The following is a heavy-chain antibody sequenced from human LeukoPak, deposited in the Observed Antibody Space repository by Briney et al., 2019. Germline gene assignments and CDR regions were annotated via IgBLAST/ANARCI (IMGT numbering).Heavy chain of an antibody. CDR3: AKGIYSSGWSYFDY. V-gene: IGHV3-23*01. J-gene: IGHJ4*01. CDR2: LSGSGITT. CDR1: GFTFSNSA. Sequence: GGSLRLSGAASGFTFSNSAMSWVRQAPGKVLAWVSTLSGSGITTYYADSVTGRFTISRDNSKNTLYLQMNSLRAEDTAVYYCAKGIYSSGWSYFDYWGHGTLVTVSS. D-gene: IGHD6-19*01.